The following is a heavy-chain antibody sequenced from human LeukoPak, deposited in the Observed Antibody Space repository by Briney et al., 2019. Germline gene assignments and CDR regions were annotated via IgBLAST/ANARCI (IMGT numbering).Heavy chain of an antibody. V-gene: IGHV4-59*01. CDR3: ARDTGYSYGLDAFDI. CDR2: IYYSGST. D-gene: IGHD5-18*01. J-gene: IGHJ3*02. Sequence: SETLSLTCTVSGGSISSYYWSWIRQPPGKGLEWIGDIYYSGSTNYNPSLKSRVTIPVDTSKSQVSLKLSSVTAADTAVYSCARDTGYSYGLDAFDIWGQGTMVTVFS. CDR1: GGSISSYY.